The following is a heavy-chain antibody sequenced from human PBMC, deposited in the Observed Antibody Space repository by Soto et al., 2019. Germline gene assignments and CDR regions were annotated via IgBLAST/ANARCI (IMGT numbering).Heavy chain of an antibody. CDR1: GFTFSSYE. D-gene: IGHD2-21*02. J-gene: IGHJ3*02. CDR2: ISSAGDSS. V-gene: IGHV3-48*03. Sequence: EVQLVESGGGLAQPGGSVRLSCAASGFTFSSYEMNWVRQAPGKTLEWVSYISSAGDSSYYADSVKSRFTISRDNAKNSLYLQMNSLRVEDTAVYYCASPGPYVVVTATDAFDIWGQGTMVTVSS. CDR3: ASPGPYVVVTATDAFDI.